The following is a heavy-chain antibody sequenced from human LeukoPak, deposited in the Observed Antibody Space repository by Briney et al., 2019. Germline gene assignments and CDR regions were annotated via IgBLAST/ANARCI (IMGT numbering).Heavy chain of an antibody. J-gene: IGHJ4*02. CDR1: GFTFSNAW. CDR2: ISYDGSNK. D-gene: IGHD3-22*01. Sequence: GGSLRLSCAASGFTFSNAWMSWVRQAPGKGLEWVAVISYDGSNKYYADSVKGRFTISRDNSKNTLYLQMNSLRAEDTAVYYCARDHPPNYYDSSGYYSHFDYWGQGTLVTVSS. V-gene: IGHV3-30-3*01. CDR3: ARDHPPNYYDSSGYYSHFDY.